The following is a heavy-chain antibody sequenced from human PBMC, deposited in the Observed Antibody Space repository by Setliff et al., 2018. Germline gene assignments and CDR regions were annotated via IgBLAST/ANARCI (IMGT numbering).Heavy chain of an antibody. CDR3: ARHGYSSSWWNEYYYYYYGMDV. V-gene: IGHV4-39*01. CDR2: IYYSGST. CDR1: GGSISSSSYY. D-gene: IGHD6-13*01. Sequence: SETLSLTCTVSGGSISSSSYYWGWIRQPPGKGLEWIGSIYYSGSTYYNPSLKSRVTISVDTSKNQFSLKLSPVTAADTAVYYCARHGYSSSWWNEYYYYYYGMDVWGQGTTVTVSS. J-gene: IGHJ6*02.